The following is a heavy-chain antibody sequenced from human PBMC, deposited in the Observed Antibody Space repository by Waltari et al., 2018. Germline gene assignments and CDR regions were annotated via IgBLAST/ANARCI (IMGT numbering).Heavy chain of an antibody. CDR2: INTAGTIT. J-gene: IGHJ4*01. CDR1: GFTFSGFW. CDR3: SGLDYRADD. V-gene: IGHV3-74*01. D-gene: IGHD4-4*01. Sequence: EVQVVESGGGLVQPGGSLRLSCAASGFTFSGFWMQWVRQVPGKGLVGVSLINTAGTITDYADSVKGRFTSSRDNAKNTLYLQMNSLRAEDTAIYYCSGLDYRADDWGHGTLVTVSS.